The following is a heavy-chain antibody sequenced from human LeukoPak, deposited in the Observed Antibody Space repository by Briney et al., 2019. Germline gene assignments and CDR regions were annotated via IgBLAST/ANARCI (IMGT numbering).Heavy chain of an antibody. CDR3: ARRVDPRSSGYYHATNYYGMDV. J-gene: IGHJ6*02. D-gene: IGHD3-22*01. CDR1: GGSVSGYY. CDR2: INHSGST. Sequence: SETLSLACGVYGGSVSGYYWNWIRQPPGKGLEWIGEINHSGSTSYNPCLKSRVTISLDTSKNQFSLKLRSVTAADTAVYYCARRVDPRSSGYYHATNYYGMDVWGQETTVTVSS. V-gene: IGHV4-34*01.